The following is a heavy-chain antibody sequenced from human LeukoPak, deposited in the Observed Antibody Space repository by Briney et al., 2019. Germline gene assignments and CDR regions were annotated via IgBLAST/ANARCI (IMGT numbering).Heavy chain of an antibody. CDR1: GGSFSGYY. V-gene: IGHV4-34*01. J-gene: IGHJ4*02. CDR3: ARLRYCSSTSCLLFDY. Sequence: SETLSLTCAVYGGSFSGYYWSWIRQPPGKGLEWIGETNHSGSTNYNPSLKSRVTMSVDTSKNQFSLKLSSVTAADTAVYYCARLRYCSSTSCLLFDYWGQGTLVTVSS. CDR2: TNHSGST. D-gene: IGHD2-2*01.